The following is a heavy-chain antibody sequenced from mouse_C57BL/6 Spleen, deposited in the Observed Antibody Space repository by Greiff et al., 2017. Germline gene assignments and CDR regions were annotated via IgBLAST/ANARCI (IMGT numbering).Heavy chain of an antibody. CDR2: IYPGDGDT. V-gene: IGHV1-80*01. Sequence: QLQQSGAELVKPGASVKISCKASGYAFSSYWMNWVKQRPGKGLEWIGQIYPGDGDTNYNGKFKGKATLTADKSSSTAYMQLSSLTSEDSAVYFCARSGTTVVAPFDYWGQGTTLTVSS. D-gene: IGHD1-1*01. CDR1: GYAFSSYW. J-gene: IGHJ2*01. CDR3: ARSGTTVVAPFDY.